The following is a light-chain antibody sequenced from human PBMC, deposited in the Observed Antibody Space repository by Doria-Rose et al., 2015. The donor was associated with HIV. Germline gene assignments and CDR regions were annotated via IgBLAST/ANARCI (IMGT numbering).Light chain of an antibody. V-gene: IGKV4-1*01. CDR1: QSLLYTSKNY. J-gene: IGKJ3*01. Sequence: IRVTQSPESLGMSLGERATLNCKSNQSLLYTSKNYLAWYQQKPGQPPKLVIYWASTRQSGVPARFSGSGSGTDFTCTISSLEAEDVAVYYCQQYYDTPSFGPGTTVDIK. CDR2: WAS. CDR3: QQYYDTPS.